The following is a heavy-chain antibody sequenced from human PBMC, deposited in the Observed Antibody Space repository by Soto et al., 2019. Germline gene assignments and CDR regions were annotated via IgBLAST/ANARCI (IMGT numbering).Heavy chain of an antibody. J-gene: IGHJ1*01. CDR1: GFSLSTSGVG. Sequence: QITLKESGPTLVKPTETLTLTCTFSGFSLSTSGVGVGWIRQPPGKALEWLAVIYWDDDKRYRPSLRSRLTITKDTSKNQVVLTMTNMDPVDTGTYYCAQRFSSEYFHHWGQGTLVTVSS. V-gene: IGHV2-5*02. CDR2: IYWDDDK. CDR3: AQRFSSEYFHH.